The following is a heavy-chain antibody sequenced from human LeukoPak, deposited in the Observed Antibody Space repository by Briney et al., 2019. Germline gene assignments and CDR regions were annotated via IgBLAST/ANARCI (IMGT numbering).Heavy chain of an antibody. Sequence: GRSLRLSCAPSGFTFSRHGMHWVRQAPGKGLEWVAIISNDGSRKYYADSVRGRFTLSRDNSKNTLDLQMDSLRADDTAVYYCVRERGPFDGFDIWGQGTLVTVSS. CDR1: GFTFSRHG. CDR2: ISNDGSRK. V-gene: IGHV3-30*03. D-gene: IGHD3-10*01. J-gene: IGHJ3*02. CDR3: VRERGPFDGFDI.